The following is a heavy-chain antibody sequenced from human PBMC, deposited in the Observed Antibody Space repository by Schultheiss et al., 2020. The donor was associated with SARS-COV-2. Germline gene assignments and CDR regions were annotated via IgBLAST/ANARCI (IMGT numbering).Heavy chain of an antibody. CDR2: IKSKTDGGTT. J-gene: IGHJ6*02. Sequence: GGSLRLSCAASGFTFSNAWMSWVRQAPGKGLEWVGRIKSKTDGGTTDYAAPVKGRFTISRDDSKNTLYLQMNSLKTEDTAVYYCTTDQTYYYALDVWGQGTTVTVSS. V-gene: IGHV3-15*01. CDR1: GFTFSNAW. CDR3: TTDQTYYYALDV. D-gene: IGHD3-10*01.